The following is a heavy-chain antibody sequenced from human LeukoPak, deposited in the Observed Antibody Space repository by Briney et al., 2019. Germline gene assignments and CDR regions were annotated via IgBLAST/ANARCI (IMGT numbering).Heavy chain of an antibody. J-gene: IGHJ4*02. CDR2: IRYDGSNK. CDR3: AKDQLLWFGELFY. V-gene: IGHV3-30*02. CDR1: GFTFSSYG. Sequence: GGSLRLSCAASGFTFSSYGMHWVRQAPGKGLEWVAFIRYDGSNKYYADSVKGRFTISRDNSKNTLYLQMNSLRAEDTAVYYCAKDQLLWFGELFYWGQGTLVTVSS. D-gene: IGHD3-10*01.